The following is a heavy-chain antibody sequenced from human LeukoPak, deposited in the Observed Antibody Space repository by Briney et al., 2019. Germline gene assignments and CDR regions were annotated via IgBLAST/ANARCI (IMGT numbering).Heavy chain of an antibody. J-gene: IGHJ4*02. CDR1: GGSISSSTYY. CDR3: ARVRTAMELYYFDY. V-gene: IGHV4-39*07. CDR2: ISYFGST. Sequence: SETLSLTCTVSGGSISSSTYYWGWIRQPPGKGLEWIGSISYFGSTYYNPSLKSRVTISVDTSKNQFSLKLSSVTAADTAVYYCARVRTAMELYYFDYWGQGTLVTVSS. D-gene: IGHD5-18*01.